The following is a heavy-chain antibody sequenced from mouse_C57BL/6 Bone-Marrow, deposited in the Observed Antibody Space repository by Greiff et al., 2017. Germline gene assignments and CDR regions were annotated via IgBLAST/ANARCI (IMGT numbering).Heavy chain of an antibody. V-gene: IGHV1-42*01. CDR1: GYSFTGYY. CDR3: AVYYGYDVFAY. CDR2: INPSTGGT. J-gene: IGHJ3*01. D-gene: IGHD2-2*01. Sequence: EVKLMESGPELVKPGASVKISCKASGYSFTGYYMNWVKQSPEKSLEWIGEINPSTGGTTYNQKFKAKATLTVDKSSSTAYMQLKSLTSEDSAVYYCAVYYGYDVFAYWGQGTLVTVSA.